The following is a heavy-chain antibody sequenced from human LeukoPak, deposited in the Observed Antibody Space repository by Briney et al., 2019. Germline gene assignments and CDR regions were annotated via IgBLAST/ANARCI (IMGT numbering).Heavy chain of an antibody. D-gene: IGHD6-19*01. J-gene: IGHJ4*02. CDR3: ARVAVAGTGSVDY. CDR1: GYTFTSYD. CDR2: MNPNSGNT. Sequence: GASVKVSCKASGYTFTSYDINWVRQATGQGLEWMGWMNPNSGNTGYAQKFQGRVTITRNTSISTAYMELSSLRSEDTAVYYCARVAVAGTGSVDYWGQGTLVTVSS. V-gene: IGHV1-8*03.